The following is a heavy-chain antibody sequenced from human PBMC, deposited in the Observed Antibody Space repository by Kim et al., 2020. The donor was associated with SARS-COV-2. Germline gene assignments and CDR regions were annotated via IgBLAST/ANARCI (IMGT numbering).Heavy chain of an antibody. CDR3: ARGPNRWFDP. CDR2: TI. J-gene: IGHJ5*02. D-gene: IGHD2-8*01. V-gene: IGHV3-11*01. Sequence: TIYYADSVKGRFTISRDNAKNSLYLQMNSLRAEDTAVYYCARGPNRWFDPWGQGTLVTVSS.